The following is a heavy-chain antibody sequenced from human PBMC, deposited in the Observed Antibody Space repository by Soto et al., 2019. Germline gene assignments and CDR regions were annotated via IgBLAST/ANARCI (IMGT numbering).Heavy chain of an antibody. D-gene: IGHD3-10*01. V-gene: IGHV1-46*01. J-gene: IGHJ6*02. CDR2: INPSGGST. CDR3: ARVVVRGVISTAYYYYYGMDV. CDR1: GYTFTSYY. Sequence: GASVKVSCKASGYTFTSYYMHWVRQAPGQGLEWMGIINPSGGSTSYAQKFQGRVTMTRDTSTSIVYMELSSMRSEDTAVYYCARVVVRGVISTAYYYYYGMDVWGQGTTVTVSS.